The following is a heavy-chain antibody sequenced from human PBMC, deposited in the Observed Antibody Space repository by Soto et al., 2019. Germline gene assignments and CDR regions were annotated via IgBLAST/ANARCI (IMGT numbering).Heavy chain of an antibody. CDR1: GGSISSSSYS. CDR3: ARSGIAARLYFDL. J-gene: IGHJ2*01. V-gene: IGHV4-30-2*01. D-gene: IGHD6-6*01. CDR2: IYHSGST. Sequence: QVQLQESGPGLAKPSETLSLTCTVSGGSISSSSYSWSWIRQPPGKGLEWIGYIYHSGSTYYNPSLKSRVTISVDRSKNQFSLKLSSVTAADTAVYYCARSGIAARLYFDLWGRGTLVTVSS.